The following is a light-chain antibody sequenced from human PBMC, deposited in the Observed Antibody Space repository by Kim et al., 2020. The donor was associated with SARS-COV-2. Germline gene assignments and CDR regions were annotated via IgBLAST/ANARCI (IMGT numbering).Light chain of an antibody. V-gene: IGKV3-20*01. Sequence: EIVLTQSPGTLSLSPGERATLSCRASQSVSSSYLAWYQQKPGQAPRLLIYDASSRATAIPDRFSGSGSGTDFTLTISRLEPEDFAVYYCQQYCSSPLTFGQGTKVDIK. CDR3: QQYCSSPLT. CDR1: QSVSSSY. J-gene: IGKJ1*01. CDR2: DAS.